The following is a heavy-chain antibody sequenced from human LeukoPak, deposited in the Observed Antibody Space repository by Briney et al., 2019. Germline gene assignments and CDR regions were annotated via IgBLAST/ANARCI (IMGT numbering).Heavy chain of an antibody. V-gene: IGHV1-24*01. J-gene: IGHJ6*02. CDR2: FDPEDGET. Sequence: GASVKVSCKVSGYTLTELSMHWVRQAPGKGLEWMGGFDPEDGETIYAQKFQGRVTMTEDTSTDTAYMELSSLRSEDTAVYYCARDPTGTTEQGGDYGMDVWGQGTTVTVSS. D-gene: IGHD1-1*01. CDR3: ARDPTGTTEQGGDYGMDV. CDR1: GYTLTELS.